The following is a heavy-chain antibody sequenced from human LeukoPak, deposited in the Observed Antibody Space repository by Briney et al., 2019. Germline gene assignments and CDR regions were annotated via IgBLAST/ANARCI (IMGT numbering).Heavy chain of an antibody. CDR2: ISSSGSTI. Sequence: GRSLRLSCAASGFTFSSYEMNWVRQAPGKGLEWVSYISSSGSTIYYADSLKGRFTISRDNAKNSLYLQMNSLRAEDTAVYYCARGGVFWSGQGYYLDFWGQGTLVTVSS. D-gene: IGHD3-3*01. CDR3: ARGGVFWSGQGYYLDF. V-gene: IGHV3-48*03. CDR1: GFTFSSYE. J-gene: IGHJ4*02.